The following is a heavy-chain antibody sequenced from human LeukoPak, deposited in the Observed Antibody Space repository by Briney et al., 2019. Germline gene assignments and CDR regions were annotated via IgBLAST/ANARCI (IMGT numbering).Heavy chain of an antibody. CDR3: ATGPPYYGGNSEDAFDI. V-gene: IGHV1-24*01. Sequence: ASVQVSCQVSGYTLTELSMHWVRQAPGKGLEWMGGFDPEDGETIYAQKFQGRVTMTEDTSTDTAYMELSSLRSEDTAVYYCATGPPYYGGNSEDAFDIWGQGTMVTVSS. CDR2: FDPEDGET. D-gene: IGHD4-17*01. J-gene: IGHJ3*02. CDR1: GYTLTELS.